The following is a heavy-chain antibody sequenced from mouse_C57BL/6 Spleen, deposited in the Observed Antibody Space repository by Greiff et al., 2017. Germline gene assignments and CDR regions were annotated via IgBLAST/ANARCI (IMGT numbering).Heavy chain of an antibody. D-gene: IGHD2-2*01. V-gene: IGHV5-9-1*02. CDR1: GFTFSSYA. CDR3: TGDGGYDPFAY. Sequence: EVKLVESGEGLVKPGGSLKLSCAASGFTFSSYAMSWVRQTPDQRLEWVAYISSGGDYIYYADTVKGRFTISRDNARNTLYLQMSSLKSEATDMYYCTGDGGYDPFAYWGQGTLVTVSA. J-gene: IGHJ3*01. CDR2: ISSGGDYI.